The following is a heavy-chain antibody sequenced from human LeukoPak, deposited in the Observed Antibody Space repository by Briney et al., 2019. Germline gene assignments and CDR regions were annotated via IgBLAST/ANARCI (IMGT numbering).Heavy chain of an antibody. CDR3: ARGYGYSSSRGAFDY. CDR1: GFTFSSYS. D-gene: IGHD6-13*01. J-gene: IGHJ4*02. CDR2: ISSSSSTI. V-gene: IGHV3-48*01. Sequence: GGSLRLSRAASGFTFSSYSMNWVRQAPGKGLEWVSYISSSSSTIYYADSVKGRFTISRDNAKNSLYLQMNSLRAEDTAVYYCARGYGYSSSRGAFDYWGQGTLVTVSS.